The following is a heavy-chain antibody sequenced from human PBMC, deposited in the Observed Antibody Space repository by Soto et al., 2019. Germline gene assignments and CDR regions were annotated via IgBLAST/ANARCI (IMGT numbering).Heavy chain of an antibody. CDR3: ATSRVVVAANSFDY. J-gene: IGHJ4*02. Sequence: PGGSLRLSCAASGFTFSSYAMSWVRQAPGKGLEWASAISGSGGSTYYADSVKGRFTISRDNSKNTLYLQMNSLRAEDTAVYYCATSRVVVAANSFDYWGQGTLVTVSS. D-gene: IGHD2-15*01. CDR1: GFTFSSYA. V-gene: IGHV3-23*01. CDR2: ISGSGGST.